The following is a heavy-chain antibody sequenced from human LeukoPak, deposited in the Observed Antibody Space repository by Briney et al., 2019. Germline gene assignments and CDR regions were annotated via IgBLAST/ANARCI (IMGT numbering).Heavy chain of an antibody. V-gene: IGHV3-13*01. J-gene: IGHJ6*02. CDR3: ARETYYYGMDV. CDR2: IGTAGDT. CDR1: GFTFSSYD. Sequence: GGGLRLSCAASGFTFSSYDMHWVRPATGKGLEWVSAIGTAGDTYYPGSVKGRFTISRENAKNSLYLQMNSLRAGDTAVYYCARETYYYGMDVWGQGTTVTVSS.